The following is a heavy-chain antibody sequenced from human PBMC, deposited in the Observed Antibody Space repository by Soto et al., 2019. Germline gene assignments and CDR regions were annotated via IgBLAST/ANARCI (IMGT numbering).Heavy chain of an antibody. D-gene: IGHD5-12*01. CDR3: ARKVQHGGYGPLDN. CDR2: IYYTGST. V-gene: IGHV4-39*01. CDR1: GDSITSNAYY. Sequence: QLQLQESGPGLVKPSETVSLTCTVSGDSITSNAYYWDWIRQPPGKGLEWIGSIYYTGSTYYNPSLQSRVKSRVTISVDTSKNQFSLQLGSVTAADTAVYYCARKVQHGGYGPLDNWGQGTLVTVSS. J-gene: IGHJ4*02.